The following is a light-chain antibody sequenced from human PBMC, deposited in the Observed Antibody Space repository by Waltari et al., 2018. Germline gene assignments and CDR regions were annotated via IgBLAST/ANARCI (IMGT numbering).Light chain of an antibody. J-gene: IGKJ1*01. CDR3: QKYNSAPWT. Sequence: DIQMTQSPSSLSASVGDRVTITCQASQGISNYLAWYQQKPGKVPKLLIYAASTLQSGVPSRFSCIGSGTDFTLTISSLQPEDVATYYCQKYNSAPWTFGQGTKVEIK. CDR2: AAS. CDR1: QGISNY. V-gene: IGKV1-27*01.